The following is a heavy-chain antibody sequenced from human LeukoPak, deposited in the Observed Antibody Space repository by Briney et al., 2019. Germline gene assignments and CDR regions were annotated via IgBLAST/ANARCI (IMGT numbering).Heavy chain of an antibody. V-gene: IGHV5-51*01. CDR3: ARHTSGNRASASDY. Sequence: GESLKISCKASGYTFTNYWIAWVRQMPGKGLEWMGIIYPGDSDTRYSPSFQGQVTISDDKSISTSYLQWSSLKASDTAIYYCARHTSGNRASASDYWGQGTLVTVSS. J-gene: IGHJ4*02. CDR2: IYPGDSDT. CDR1: GYTFTNYW. D-gene: IGHD5-12*01.